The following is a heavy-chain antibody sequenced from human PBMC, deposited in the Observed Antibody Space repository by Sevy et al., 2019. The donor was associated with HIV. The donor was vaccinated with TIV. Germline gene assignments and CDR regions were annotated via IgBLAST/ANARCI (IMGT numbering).Heavy chain of an antibody. V-gene: IGHV4-30-2*01. CDR1: GGSISSGTYS. CDR3: ARGPSGGWWHYFDS. D-gene: IGHD2-15*01. Sequence: SETLSLTCAVSGGSISSGTYSWTWIRQPPGMGLEWIGYIDHSGSTYSNPSLNSRVTISVDRSNNQFSLKLNSVTAADTAVYYCARGPSGGWWHYFDSWGQGTLVTVSS. J-gene: IGHJ4*02. CDR2: IDHSGST.